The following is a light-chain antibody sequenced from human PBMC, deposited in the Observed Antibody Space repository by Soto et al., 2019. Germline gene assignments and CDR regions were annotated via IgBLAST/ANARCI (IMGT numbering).Light chain of an antibody. V-gene: IGLV2-8*01. Sequence: QSALTQPPSASGSPGQSGTISCTGTGSDIGGYNFVSWYQQHPGKVPKLIIYEVNKRPSGVPDRFSGSKSGKTASLTVSGLQADDEADYYCSSYAGTNNRYVFGTGTKLTVL. CDR2: EVN. CDR1: GSDIGGYNF. J-gene: IGLJ1*01. CDR3: SSYAGTNNRYV.